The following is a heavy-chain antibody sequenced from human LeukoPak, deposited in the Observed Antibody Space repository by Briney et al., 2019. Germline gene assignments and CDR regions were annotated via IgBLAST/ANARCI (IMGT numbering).Heavy chain of an antibody. Sequence: ASVKVSCKASGYSFITYYMHWVRQAPGQGLEWMGTINPTGDSTNYAQKFQGRVTMTRDMSTSTVYMELSSLRSEDTAVYYCARGERYSSSSITVYYYMDVWGKGTTVTVSS. CDR1: GYSFITYY. CDR3: ARGERYSSSSITVYYYMDV. D-gene: IGHD6-6*01. J-gene: IGHJ6*03. V-gene: IGHV1-46*01. CDR2: INPTGDST.